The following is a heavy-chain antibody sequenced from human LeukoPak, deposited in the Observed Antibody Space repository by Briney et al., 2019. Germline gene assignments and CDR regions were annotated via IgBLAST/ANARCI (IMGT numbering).Heavy chain of an antibody. V-gene: IGHV3-33*06. CDR2: IWYDGNNK. CDR3: AKDQYRTFDY. Sequence: GGSLRLSCAASGFTFSSCGMHWVRQAPGKGLEWVAIIWYDGNNKYYADSVKGRFTISRDNSKNTLYLQMNSLRAEDTAVYYCAKDQYRTFDYWGQGTLVTVSS. D-gene: IGHD5-18*01. CDR1: GFTFSSCG. J-gene: IGHJ4*02.